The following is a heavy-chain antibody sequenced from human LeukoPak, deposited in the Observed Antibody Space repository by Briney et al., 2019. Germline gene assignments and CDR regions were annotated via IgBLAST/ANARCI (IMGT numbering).Heavy chain of an antibody. D-gene: IGHD6-13*01. CDR2: ISSGSSYI. Sequence: GGSLRLSSAASVFTFSCYSMNWVRQAPGKGLEWVSSISSGSSYIYYADSVKGRFTISRDNAKNSLYLQMNSLRAEDTAVYYCARAPQGSSLPDGYWRQGILVTVSS. J-gene: IGHJ4*02. CDR3: ARAPQGSSLPDGY. CDR1: VFTFSCYS. V-gene: IGHV3-21*01.